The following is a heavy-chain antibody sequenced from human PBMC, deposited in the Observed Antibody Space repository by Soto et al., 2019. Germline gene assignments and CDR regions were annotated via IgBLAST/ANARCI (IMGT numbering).Heavy chain of an antibody. V-gene: IGHV3-72*01. J-gene: IGHJ1*01. D-gene: IGHD3-22*01. CDR3: ARGRYFFDSSRYHLICLDL. CDR2: TRDRLNDHTT. Sequence: GGSLRLSCAISGFTLSGHYIDWVRQAPGEGLEWVGRTRDRLNDHTTEYAASVKGRFTISRDASKNSVYLQMNSLKTEDTAVYFCARGRYFFDSSRYHLICLDLWGRGTLVTVPS. CDR1: GFTLSGHY.